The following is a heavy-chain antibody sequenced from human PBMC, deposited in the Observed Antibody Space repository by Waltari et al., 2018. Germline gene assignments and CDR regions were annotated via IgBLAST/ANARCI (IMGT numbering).Heavy chain of an antibody. CDR2: LSYDGSNK. CDR3: ARENRQWLAPEPYYFDY. Sequence: QVQLVESGGGVVQPGRSLRLSCAASGLVFSSYSLHWVRQGPGKGLEWVAVLSYDGSNKYYTDSLKGRFTISRDNSKNTMYLQMDSLRTDDTAVYYCARENRQWLAPEPYYFDYWGRGTLVTVTS. V-gene: IGHV3-30*10. J-gene: IGHJ4*02. D-gene: IGHD6-19*01. CDR1: GLVFSSYS.